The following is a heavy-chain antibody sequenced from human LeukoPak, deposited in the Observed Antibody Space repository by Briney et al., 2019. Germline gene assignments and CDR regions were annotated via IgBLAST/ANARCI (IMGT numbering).Heavy chain of an antibody. D-gene: IGHD1-7*01. Sequence: SETLSLTCAVSGGSISSGDYSWSWIRQPPGKGLEWIGYMYYSGSTYYNPSLKSRVTISVDTSKNQFSLKLSSVTAADTAVYYCARGPGNFNWFDPWGQGTLVTVSS. CDR3: ARGPGNFNWFDP. J-gene: IGHJ5*02. CDR1: GGSISSGDYS. V-gene: IGHV4-30-4*07. CDR2: MYYSGST.